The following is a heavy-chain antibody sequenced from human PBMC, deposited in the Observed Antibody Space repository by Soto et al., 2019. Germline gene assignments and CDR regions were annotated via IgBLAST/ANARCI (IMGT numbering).Heavy chain of an antibody. J-gene: IGHJ5*02. V-gene: IGHV3-15*01. CDR1: GFTFSNAW. Sequence: PGGSLRLCCAASGFTFSNAWMNWVRQAPGKGLEWVGRIKSKTDGETTDYAAPVKGRFTISRDDSKNTLYLQMNSLKNEDTAVYYCYALWFDPWGQGTLVTVSS. CDR2: IKSKTDGETT. CDR3: YALWFDP.